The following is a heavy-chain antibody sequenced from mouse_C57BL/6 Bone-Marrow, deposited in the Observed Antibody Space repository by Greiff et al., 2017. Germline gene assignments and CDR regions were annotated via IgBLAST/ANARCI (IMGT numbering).Heavy chain of an antibody. CDR1: GFNIKDDY. CDR3: TTNWGRDY. V-gene: IGHV14-4*01. J-gene: IGHJ2*01. CDR2: IDPENGDT. D-gene: IGHD4-1*01. Sequence: CTASGFNIKDDYMHWVKQRPEQGLEWIGWIDPENGDTEYASKFQGKATITADTSSNTAYLQLSSLTSEDTAVYYCTTNWGRDYWGQGTTLTVSS.